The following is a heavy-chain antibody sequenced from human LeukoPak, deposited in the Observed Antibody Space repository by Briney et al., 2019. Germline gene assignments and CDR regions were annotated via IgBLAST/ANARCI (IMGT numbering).Heavy chain of an antibody. CDR2: FIPIFGTA. CDR1: GRTFSSYA. D-gene: IGHD6-13*01. V-gene: IGHV1-69*05. J-gene: IGHJ6*03. CDR3: ARVASSRGYSSRFMDV. Sequence: SVKVSCKASGRTFSSYAISWVRQAPGQGLEWMGGFIPIFGTANYAQKFQGRVKITTDESTSTAYMELSSLRSEDTAVYYCARVASSRGYSSRFMDVWGKGTTVTVSS.